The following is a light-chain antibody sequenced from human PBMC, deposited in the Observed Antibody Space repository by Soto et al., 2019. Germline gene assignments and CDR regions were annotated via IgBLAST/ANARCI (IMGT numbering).Light chain of an antibody. J-gene: IGKJ1*01. CDR2: KAS. V-gene: IGKV1-5*03. CDR1: QTISSW. CDR3: QQYKDDAWT. Sequence: DIQMTQSPSTLSGSVGDRVTITCRASQTISSWLAWYQQKPGKAPKLLIYKASTLKSGVPSRFSGSGSGTEFTLTISSLQPDDFATYYCQQYKDDAWTFGQGTKV.